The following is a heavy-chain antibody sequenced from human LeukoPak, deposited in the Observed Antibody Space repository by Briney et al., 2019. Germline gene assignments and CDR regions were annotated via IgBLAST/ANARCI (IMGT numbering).Heavy chain of an antibody. D-gene: IGHD1-14*01. CDR3: ARDGNDAFDI. J-gene: IGHJ3*02. CDR2: MYPNSGNT. Sequence: ASVKVSCKASGYTFTSYDINWVRQATGQGLEWMGWMYPNSGNTVYAQKFQGRVTITADESTSTAYMELSSLRSEDTAVYYCARDGNDAFDIWGRGTMVTVSS. CDR1: GYTFTSYD. V-gene: IGHV1-8*01.